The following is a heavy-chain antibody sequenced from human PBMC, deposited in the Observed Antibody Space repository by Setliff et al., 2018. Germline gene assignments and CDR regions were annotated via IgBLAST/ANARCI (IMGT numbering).Heavy chain of an antibody. Sequence: SETLSLTCTVSGGSISSGDYYWSWVRQPPGKGLEWIGHIYYSGSTYYNPSLKSRLTISVDTSKNQFSLKLSSLTAADTAVYYCARDRFRGLHSTPMWFDPWGQGTLVTVSS. D-gene: IGHD4-4*01. CDR1: GGSISSGDYY. CDR3: ARDRFRGLHSTPMWFDP. J-gene: IGHJ5*02. V-gene: IGHV4-30-4*08. CDR2: IYYSGST.